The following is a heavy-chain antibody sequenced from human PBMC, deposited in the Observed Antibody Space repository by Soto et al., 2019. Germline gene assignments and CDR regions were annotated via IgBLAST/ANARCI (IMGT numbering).Heavy chain of an antibody. V-gene: IGHV1-69*13. CDR3: ARDQIVGVPAAIPNWFDP. D-gene: IGHD2-2*02. CDR2: IIPIFGTA. J-gene: IGHJ5*02. Sequence: SVKVSCKASGGTFSSYAISWVRQAPGQGLEWMGGIIPIFGTANYAQKFQGRVTITADESTSTAYMELSSLRSEDTAVYYCARDQIVGVPAAIPNWFDPWGQGTPVTVSS. CDR1: GGTFSSYA.